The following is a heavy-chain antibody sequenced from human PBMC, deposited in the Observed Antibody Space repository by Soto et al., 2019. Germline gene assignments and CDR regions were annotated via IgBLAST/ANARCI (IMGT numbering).Heavy chain of an antibody. Sequence: ASVKVSCKASGYTFTTYYIHWVRQAPGQGLEWMGIINPSGGSTSYAPKFQGRLTMTRDTSTTTVYMELSSLRSEDTAVYYCARDPITGGTHLDFWGQGTLVTVSS. CDR3: ARDPITGGTHLDF. CDR1: GYTFTTYY. CDR2: INPSGGST. V-gene: IGHV1-46*01. D-gene: IGHD3-16*01. J-gene: IGHJ4*02.